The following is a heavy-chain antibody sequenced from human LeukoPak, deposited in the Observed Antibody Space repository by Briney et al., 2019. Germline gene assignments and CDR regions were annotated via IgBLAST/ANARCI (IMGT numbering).Heavy chain of an antibody. D-gene: IGHD2-2*01. J-gene: IGHJ5*02. Sequence: GESLKISCKGIGYSFTSYWIGWVRQMPGKGMGWVGVIYPGDSRIRYNPSFQGQVTISVDKSIRTAYLQWVSLKASDTAMYYCACRDLTSTWSYPWGQGTLVTVSS. CDR2: IYPGDSRI. CDR1: GYSFTSYW. CDR3: ACRDLTSTWSYP. V-gene: IGHV5-51*01.